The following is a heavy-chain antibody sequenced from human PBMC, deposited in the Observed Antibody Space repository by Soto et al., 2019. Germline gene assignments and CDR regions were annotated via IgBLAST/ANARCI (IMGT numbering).Heavy chain of an antibody. V-gene: IGHV3-66*01. CDR3: ARGLGRSWSHGD. CDR2: IDNNGIT. CDR1: GLTVISSY. J-gene: IGHJ4*02. Sequence: EVHLVESGGGLVQPGESLRLSCAASGLTVISSYMSWVRQSPWKGLEWVSVIDNNGITYYADSVKGSFTFSINNSKNTQYLQMHSLRDEDTAVDSCARGLGRSWSHGDWGQGTLVTVAS. D-gene: IGHD6-13*01.